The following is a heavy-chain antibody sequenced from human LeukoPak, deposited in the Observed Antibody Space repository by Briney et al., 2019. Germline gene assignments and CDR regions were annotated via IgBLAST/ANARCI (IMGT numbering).Heavy chain of an antibody. J-gene: IGHJ4*02. V-gene: IGHV3-23*01. CDR2: ISGSGGST. D-gene: IGHD2-2*01. CDR3: AKESLRVVPSATFDY. Sequence: GGSLRLSCAASEFSFNTYSMNWLRQAPGKGLEWVSAISGSGGSTYYADSVKGRFTISRDNSKNTLYLQMHSLRAEDTAVYYCAKESLRVVPSATFDYWGQGTLVTVSS. CDR1: EFSFNTYS.